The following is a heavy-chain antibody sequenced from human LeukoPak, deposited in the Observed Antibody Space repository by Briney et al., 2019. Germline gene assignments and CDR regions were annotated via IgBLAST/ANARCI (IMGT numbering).Heavy chain of an antibody. CDR1: GFTFSSYW. Sequence: PGGSLRLSCAASGFTFSSYWMSWVRQAPGKGLEWVANIKQDGSEKYYVDSVKGRFTISRDNAKNSLYLQMNSLRAEDTAVYYCARMVVWSYPLYYYYYGMDVWGQGTAVTVSS. V-gene: IGHV3-7*01. D-gene: IGHD2-8*02. CDR3: ARMVVWSYPLYYYYYGMDV. CDR2: IKQDGSEK. J-gene: IGHJ6*02.